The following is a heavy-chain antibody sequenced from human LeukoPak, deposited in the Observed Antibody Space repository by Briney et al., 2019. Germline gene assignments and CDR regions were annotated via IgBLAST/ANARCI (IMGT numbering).Heavy chain of an antibody. J-gene: IGHJ3*02. V-gene: IGHV4-38-2*02. CDR2: IYHSGST. CDR3: ARTRDYYSPAFDI. CDR1: GYSISSGYY. D-gene: IGHD3-3*01. Sequence: PSETLSLTCTVSGYSISSGYYWGRIRQPPGKGLEWIGSIYHSGSTYYNPSLKSRVTISVDTSKNQFSLKLSSVTAADTAVYYCARTRDYYSPAFDIWGQGTVVTVSS.